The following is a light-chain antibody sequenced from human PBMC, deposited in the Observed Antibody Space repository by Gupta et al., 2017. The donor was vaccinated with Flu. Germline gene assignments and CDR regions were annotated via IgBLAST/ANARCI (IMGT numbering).Light chain of an antibody. CDR3: QVWNGGSDDDSWV. V-gene: IGLV3-21*03. CDR1: NIVTKT. J-gene: IGLJ3*02. Sequence: SYVLTQPPSVSVAPGKTDRITCEGNNIVTKTVHWYQQKPGQAPVLVVYDDDNRTSGIPEPVCGSDSGKTTTLTVSRVEVGEEADDYCQVWNGGSDDDSWVFGGGTKLTVL. CDR2: DDD.